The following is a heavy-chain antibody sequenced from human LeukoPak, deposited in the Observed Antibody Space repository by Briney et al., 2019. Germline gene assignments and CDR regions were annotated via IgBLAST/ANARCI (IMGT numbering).Heavy chain of an antibody. J-gene: IGHJ4*02. CDR2: ISVSSNYI. V-gene: IGHV3-21*01. CDR1: GFTFTNYS. Sequence: PGGSLRLSCAASGFTFTNYSMNWVRQAPGKGLEWVSFISVSSNYIFYADSVKAQFTFSREKAKNSLNLQKIHLRTQNTAISYFERCSNAPQQVTLFDYWGQGILVTVSS. CDR3: ERCSNAPQQVTLFDY. D-gene: IGHD2-8*01.